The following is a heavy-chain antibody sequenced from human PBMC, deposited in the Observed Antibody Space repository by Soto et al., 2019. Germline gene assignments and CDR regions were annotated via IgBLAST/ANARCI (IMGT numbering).Heavy chain of an antibody. V-gene: IGHV3-30-3*01. CDR3: ARYQVASDAFDI. J-gene: IGHJ3*02. CDR2: ISYDGSNK. D-gene: IGHD5-12*01. CDR1: GFTFSSYA. Sequence: GGSLRLSCAASGFTFSSYAMHWVRQAPGKGLEWVAVISYDGSNKYYADSVKGRFTISRDNSKNTLYLQMNSLRAEDTAVYYCARYQVASDAFDIWGQGTMVTVS.